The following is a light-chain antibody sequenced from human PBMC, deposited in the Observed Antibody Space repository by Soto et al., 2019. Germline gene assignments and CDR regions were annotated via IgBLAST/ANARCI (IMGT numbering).Light chain of an antibody. CDR1: QSVTSN. V-gene: IGKV3-15*01. CDR3: QQYYYWPLT. J-gene: IGKJ4*01. Sequence: EIVTTQSPATLSVSPGERATLSCRASQSVTSNLAWYQQKPGQAPRLLIYGTSSRATGVPVRFSASGSGTEFTLTISSLQSEDFAVYYCQQYYYWPLTFGGGTKVDIK. CDR2: GTS.